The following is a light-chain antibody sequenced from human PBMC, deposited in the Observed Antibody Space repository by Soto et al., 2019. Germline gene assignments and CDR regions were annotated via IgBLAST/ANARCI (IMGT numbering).Light chain of an antibody. CDR1: QSVSSN. V-gene: IGKV3-15*01. J-gene: IGKJ5*01. CDR3: QQYGGTPIA. CDR2: GAS. Sequence: EIVMTQSPATLSVSPGERATLSCRASQSVSSNLAWYQQKPGQAPRLLIYGASTRVTGIPARFSGSGSGTDFTLTIGRLEPEDFALYYCQQYGGTPIAFGLGTRLEIK.